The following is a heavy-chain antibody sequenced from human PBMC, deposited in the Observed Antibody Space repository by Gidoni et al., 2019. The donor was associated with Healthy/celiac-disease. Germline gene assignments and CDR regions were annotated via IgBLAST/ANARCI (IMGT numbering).Heavy chain of an antibody. CDR2: ISGSGGST. J-gene: IGHJ3*02. V-gene: IGHV3-23*01. CDR3: AKDLTYDSSGYSRRAYDAFDI. Sequence: EVQLLESGGGLVQPGGSLRLSCAASGFTFRSSAMSWVRQAPGKGLEWVSAISGSGGSTYYADSVKGRFTISRDNSKNTLYLQMNSLRAEDTAVYYCAKDLTYDSSGYSRRAYDAFDIWGQGTMVTVSS. CDR1: GFTFRSSA. D-gene: IGHD3-22*01.